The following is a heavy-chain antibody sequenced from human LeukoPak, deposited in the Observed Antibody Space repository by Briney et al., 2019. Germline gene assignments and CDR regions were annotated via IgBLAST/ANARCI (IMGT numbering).Heavy chain of an antibody. V-gene: IGHV3-49*03. CDR2: IRSKPYGGTP. CDR1: GFTFGDYA. D-gene: IGHD4-11*01. J-gene: IGHJ4*02. CDR3: TRAHPTGPKNDY. Sequence: GGSLRLSCSASGFTFGDYAMNWFRQAPGKGLEWVGFIRSKPYGGTPEYAASVKGRITFSRDDSRSIAYLQMNSLKTEDTAVYYCTRAHPTGPKNDYWGQGNLVTVSS.